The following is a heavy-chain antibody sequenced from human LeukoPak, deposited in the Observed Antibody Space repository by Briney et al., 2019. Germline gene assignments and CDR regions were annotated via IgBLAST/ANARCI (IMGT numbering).Heavy chain of an antibody. D-gene: IGHD5/OR15-5a*01. Sequence: SQTLSLTCAISGDSVSSNSATWTWIRQSPSRGLEWLGRTYYRSKWYNEYAPSVKGRIAFNPDTSKNQFSLQLNSVTPEDTAVYYCARGVSRYFDYWGQGTLVAVSS. CDR1: GDSVSSNSAT. V-gene: IGHV6-1*01. CDR2: TYYRSKWYN. J-gene: IGHJ4*02. CDR3: ARGVSRYFDY.